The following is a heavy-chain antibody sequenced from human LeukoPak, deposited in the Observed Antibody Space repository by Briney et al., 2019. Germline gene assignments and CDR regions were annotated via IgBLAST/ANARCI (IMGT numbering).Heavy chain of an antibody. CDR1: GGSISSYY. CDR2: IYTSGST. V-gene: IGHV4-4*07. J-gene: IGHJ4*02. Sequence: SETLSLTCIVSGGSISSYYWSWIRQPAGKGLEWIGRIYTSGSTNYNPSLKSRVTISVDTSKNQFSLKLSSVTAADTAVYYCARGTDGYSSGWDPGFFDYWGQGTLVTVSS. CDR3: ARGTDGYSSGWDPGFFDY. D-gene: IGHD6-19*01.